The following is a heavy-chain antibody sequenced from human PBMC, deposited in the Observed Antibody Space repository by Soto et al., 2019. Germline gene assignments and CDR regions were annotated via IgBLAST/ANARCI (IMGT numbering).Heavy chain of an antibody. CDR3: ARDLSVDIVVVVAAPSYNWFVL. Sequence: GGSLRLSCAASGFTFSSYAMSWLRQAPGKGLERVSAISGRGGSTYYADSVKGRFTISRDNSKNSLYLQMNSLRAEDTAVYYCARDLSVDIVVVVAAPSYNWFVLWG. V-gene: IGHV3-23*01. J-gene: IGHJ5*02. D-gene: IGHD2-15*01. CDR1: GFTFSSYA. CDR2: ISGRGGST.